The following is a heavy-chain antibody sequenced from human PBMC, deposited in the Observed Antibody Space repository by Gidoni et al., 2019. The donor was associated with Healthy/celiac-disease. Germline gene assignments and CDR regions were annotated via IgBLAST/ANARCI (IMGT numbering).Heavy chain of an antibody. D-gene: IGHD6-13*01. CDR3: ATRRSGIAPGP. Sequence: EVQLLESGGGVVQTGGSLRLAWAACGFTFRRYAMGWVRQAPGKGLEWVSAISGSGGSAYYADSVKGRFTISRYKSKNTLDLQMNSLRAEATAVYSCATRRSGIAPGPWGQGTLVTVSS. CDR2: ISGSGGSA. J-gene: IGHJ5*02. CDR1: GFTFRRYA. V-gene: IGHV3-23*01.